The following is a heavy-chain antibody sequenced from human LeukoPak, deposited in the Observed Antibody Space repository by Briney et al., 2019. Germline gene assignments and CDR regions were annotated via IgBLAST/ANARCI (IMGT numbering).Heavy chain of an antibody. CDR1: GGTFSSYA. Sequence: GSSVKVSCKASGGTFSSYAISWVRQAPGQGLEWMGGISPIFGTANYAQKFQGRVTITADESTSTAYMELSSLRSEDTAVYYCAGGDPYCGGDCYWWFDYWGQGTLVSVSS. V-gene: IGHV1-69*01. CDR2: ISPIFGTA. J-gene: IGHJ4*02. D-gene: IGHD2-21*01. CDR3: AGGDPYCGGDCYWWFDY.